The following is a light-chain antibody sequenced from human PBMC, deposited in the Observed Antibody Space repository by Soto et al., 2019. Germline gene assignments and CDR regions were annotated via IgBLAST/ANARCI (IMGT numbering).Light chain of an antibody. Sequence: EIVMTQSPATLSVSPGERATLSCRASQSVSTNLAWYQQKPGQAPRLLIYDASTRATGIPARFSDSGSGTEFTLTISSLQSEDFAVYYCQHYNNWPAWTFGQGTKVEIK. CDR2: DAS. V-gene: IGKV3-15*01. CDR3: QHYNNWPAWT. J-gene: IGKJ1*01. CDR1: QSVSTN.